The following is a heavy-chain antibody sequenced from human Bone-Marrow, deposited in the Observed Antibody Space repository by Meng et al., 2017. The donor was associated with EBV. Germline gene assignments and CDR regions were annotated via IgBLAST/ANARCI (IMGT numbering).Heavy chain of an antibody. D-gene: IGHD3-10*01. CDR1: GGTFSSYA. V-gene: IGHV1-69*01. J-gene: IGHJ4*02. CDR2: LIPMFGEP. CDR3: ASESGRGYTPDY. Sequence: QVQLGRTGAGVKKPGSSEHDACKTSGGTFSSYAISWVRQAHGQGLRWWGGLIPMFGEPNYAQKFQGRVTITADEYTSTHFMELSSLRSEDTAVYYCASESGRGYTPDYWGQGTLVTVSS.